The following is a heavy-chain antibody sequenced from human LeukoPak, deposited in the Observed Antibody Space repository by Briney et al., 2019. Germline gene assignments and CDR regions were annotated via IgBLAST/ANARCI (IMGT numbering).Heavy chain of an antibody. CDR1: GGSISNGDHY. V-gene: IGHV4-61*08. D-gene: IGHD7-27*01. J-gene: IGHJ4*02. CDR2: IYYSGGT. Sequence: PSETLSLTCTVSGGSISNGDHYWSWIRQHPGKGLEGIGHIYYSGGTHYNPSLKSRVTMLVDTSKNQFSLKLTAVTAADTAVYYCARETPGAGHFDYWGQGSLVTVSS. CDR3: ARETPGAGHFDY.